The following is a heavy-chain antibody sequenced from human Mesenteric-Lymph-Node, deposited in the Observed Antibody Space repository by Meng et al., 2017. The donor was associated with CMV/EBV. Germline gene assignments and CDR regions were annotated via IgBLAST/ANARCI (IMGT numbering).Heavy chain of an antibody. V-gene: IGHV4-31*02. CDR1: GGSISSGAYY. CDR2: IYYSGST. J-gene: IGHJ2*01. CDR3: ASCYGGNAWYFDL. D-gene: IGHD4-23*01. Sequence: VSGGSISSGAYYWTWIRQHPGKGLEWIGYIYYSGSTHYDPSLKSRVTISVDTSKNQFSLKLSSVTAADTAVYYCASCYGGNAWYFDLWGRGTLVTVSS.